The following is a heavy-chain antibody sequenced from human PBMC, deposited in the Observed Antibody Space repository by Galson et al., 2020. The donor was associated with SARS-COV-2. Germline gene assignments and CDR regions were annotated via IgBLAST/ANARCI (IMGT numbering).Heavy chain of an antibody. J-gene: IGHJ6*02. CDR2: IYYSGST. Sequence: ASETLSLTCTVSGGSISSYYWSWIRQPPGKGLEWIGYIYYSGSTNYNPSLKSRVTISVDTAKNQFSLKLSSVTAADTAVYYCARGGEEERQGLWFGELLGDYYYDYGMDVWGQGTTVTVSS. CDR3: ARGGEEERQGLWFGELLGDYYYDYGMDV. CDR1: GGSISSYY. D-gene: IGHD3-10*01. V-gene: IGHV4-59*01.